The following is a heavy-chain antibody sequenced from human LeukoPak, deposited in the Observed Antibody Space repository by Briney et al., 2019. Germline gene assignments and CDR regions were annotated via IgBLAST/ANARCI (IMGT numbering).Heavy chain of an antibody. CDR2: ISSSSSYI. V-gene: IGHV3-21*01. CDR1: GFTFSSYS. D-gene: IGHD1-14*01. Sequence: GGSLRLSCAASGFTFSSYSMNWVRQAPGKGLEWVSSISSSSSYIYYADSVKGRFTISRDNAKNSLYLQMNSLRAEDTAVYYCARERGTLYYYYYMDVWGKGTTVTVSS. CDR3: ARERGTLYYYYYMDV. J-gene: IGHJ6*03.